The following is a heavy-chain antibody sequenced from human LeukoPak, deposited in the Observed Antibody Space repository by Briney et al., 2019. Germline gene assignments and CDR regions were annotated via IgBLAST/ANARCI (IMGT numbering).Heavy chain of an antibody. Sequence: SETLSLTCTVSGDSISSTTYNWGWIRQPPGKGLEWIGSIYYSGITYYNPSLTRRVTMSVDTSENQFSLNLNSVTAADTAVYYCARGFGYCSGGSCYPGVNWFDPWGQGTLVTVSS. V-gene: IGHV4-39*01. D-gene: IGHD2-15*01. CDR2: IYYSGIT. J-gene: IGHJ5*02. CDR3: ARGFGYCSGGSCYPGVNWFDP. CDR1: GDSISSTTYN.